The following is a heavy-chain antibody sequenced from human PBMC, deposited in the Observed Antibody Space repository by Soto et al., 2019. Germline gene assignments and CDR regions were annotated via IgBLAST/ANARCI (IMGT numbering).Heavy chain of an antibody. CDR1: GGSVSSGCYY. D-gene: IGHD4-4*01. V-gene: IGHV4-61*01. CDR2: IYYSGST. Sequence: LSLTCTVSGGSVSSGCYYWSWIRQPPGKGLEWIGYIYYSGSTNYNPSLKSRVTISVDTSKDQFSLKLSSVTAADTAVYYCARYSSHFDYWGQGTLVTVSS. CDR3: ARYSSHFDY. J-gene: IGHJ4*02.